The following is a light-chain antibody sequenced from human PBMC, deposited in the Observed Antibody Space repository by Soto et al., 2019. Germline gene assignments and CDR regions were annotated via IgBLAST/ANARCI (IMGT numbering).Light chain of an antibody. CDR3: QQYGSAYT. J-gene: IGKJ2*01. Sequence: EIVLTQSPGTLSLSPGEIATLSCRASQSVSSAYLAWYQQKPGQAPRLLIYGASSTATGSPDRYSGSGSVTDFTITISRLEPEDFAVYYCQQYGSAYTFGQGTKLEIK. CDR1: QSVSSAY. V-gene: IGKV3-20*01. CDR2: GAS.